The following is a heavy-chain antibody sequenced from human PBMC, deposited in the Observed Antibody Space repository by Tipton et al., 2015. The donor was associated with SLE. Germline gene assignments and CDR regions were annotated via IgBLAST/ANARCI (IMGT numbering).Heavy chain of an antibody. CDR2: IHYSGSS. CDR3: AREPAASGWFDP. J-gene: IGHJ5*02. Sequence: TLSLTCTVSGDSINSGSHYWGWIRQPPGKGLEWIGSIHYSGSSYYNPSLRRRVTISLDTSRNQFSLKLNSVTAADTAVYYCAREPAASGWFDPWGQGALVTVSS. V-gene: IGHV4-39*02. D-gene: IGHD2-2*01. CDR1: GDSINSGSHY.